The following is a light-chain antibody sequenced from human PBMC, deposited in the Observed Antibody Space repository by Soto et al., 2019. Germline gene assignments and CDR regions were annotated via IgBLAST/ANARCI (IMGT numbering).Light chain of an antibody. J-gene: IGKJ1*01. V-gene: IGKV3-20*01. Sequence: EIVLTQSPGTLSLSPVERATLSCRASQSVSSSYLAWYQQKPGQAPRLLIYGASSRATGIPDRFSGSGSGTDFTLTIRRLEPEDFAVYYCQQYGSSPPWTCGQGTKGDIK. CDR1: QSVSSSY. CDR2: GAS. CDR3: QQYGSSPPWT.